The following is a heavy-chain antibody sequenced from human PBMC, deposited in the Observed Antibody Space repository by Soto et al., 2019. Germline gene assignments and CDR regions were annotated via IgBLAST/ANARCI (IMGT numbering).Heavy chain of an antibody. CDR3: ARDPRSRLMTTVDKTKNYGMDV. CDR2: IIPIFGTA. V-gene: IGHV1-69*13. Sequence: ASVKVSCKASGGTFSSYAISWVRQAPGQGLEWMGGIIPIFGTANYAQKFQGRVTITADESTSTAYMELSSLRSEDTAVYYCARDPRSRLMTTVDKTKNYGMDVWGQGTTVTVSS. CDR1: GGTFSSYA. D-gene: IGHD4-4*01. J-gene: IGHJ6*02.